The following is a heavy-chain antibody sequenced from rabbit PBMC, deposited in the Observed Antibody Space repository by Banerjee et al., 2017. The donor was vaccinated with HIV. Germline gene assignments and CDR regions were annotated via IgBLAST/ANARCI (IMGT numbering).Heavy chain of an antibody. J-gene: IGHJ4*01. Sequence: QLEESGGGLVKPEGSLTLSCKASGFDFNNYYMSWVRQAPGKGLEWIGIIYAGEGTDYASWVNGRFTISNDNAQNTVDLQMGGLTAADTATYFCARISSSDATYDYAGYTFNLWGQGTLVTVS. V-gene: IGHV1S7*01. D-gene: IGHD7-1*01. CDR2: IYAGEGT. CDR3: ARISSSDATYDYAGYTFNL. CDR1: GFDFNNYY.